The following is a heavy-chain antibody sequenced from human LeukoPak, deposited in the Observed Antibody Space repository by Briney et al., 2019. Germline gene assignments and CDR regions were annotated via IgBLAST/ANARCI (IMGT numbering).Heavy chain of an antibody. CDR3: ARDAYAYCGGDCYHNLDY. Sequence: SETLSLTCTVSGGSISSYYWSWIRQPAGKGLEWIGRIYTSGSTNYNPSLKSRVTMSVDTSKNQFSLKLRSVTAADTAVYYCARDAYAYCGGDCYHNLDYWGQGTLVTVSS. J-gene: IGHJ4*02. CDR2: IYTSGST. CDR1: GGSISSYY. D-gene: IGHD2-21*02. V-gene: IGHV4-4*07.